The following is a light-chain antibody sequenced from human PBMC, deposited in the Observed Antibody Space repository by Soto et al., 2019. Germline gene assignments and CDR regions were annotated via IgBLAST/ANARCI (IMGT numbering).Light chain of an antibody. CDR3: QQYGSSRGEFT. J-gene: IGKJ3*01. CDR2: GAS. V-gene: IGKV3-20*01. CDR1: QSVSSSY. Sequence: EIVLTQSPGTLSLSPGERATLSCRASQSVSSSYLAWYQQKPGQAPRLLIYGASSRATGIPDRFSGSGSGTDFTLTISRLEPEDFAEYYCQQYGSSRGEFTFGPGTKVDIK.